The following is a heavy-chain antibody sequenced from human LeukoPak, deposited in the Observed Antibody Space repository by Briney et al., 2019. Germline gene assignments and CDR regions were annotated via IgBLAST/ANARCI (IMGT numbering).Heavy chain of an antibody. V-gene: IGHV3-9*01. D-gene: IGHD6-13*01. J-gene: IGHJ3*02. CDR3: AREGSAAGIDDAFDI. CDR2: ISWNSGSI. Sequence: GGSLRLSCAASGFTFDDYAMHWVRQAPGKGLEWVSGISWNSGSIGYADSVKGRFTISRDNAKNSLYLQMNSLRAEDTAVYYCAREGSAAGIDDAFDIWGQGTMVTVST. CDR1: GFTFDDYA.